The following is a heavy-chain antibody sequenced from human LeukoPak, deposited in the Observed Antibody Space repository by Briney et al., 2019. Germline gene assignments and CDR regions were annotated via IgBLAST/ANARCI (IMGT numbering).Heavy chain of an antibody. D-gene: IGHD3-10*01. V-gene: IGHV1-24*01. CDR1: GYTLTELS. CDR2: FDPEDGET. J-gene: IGHJ4*02. Sequence: ASVKVSCKVSGYTLTELSMHWVRQAPGKGLEWMGGFDPEDGETIYAQKFQGRVTITRNTSISTAYMELSSLRPEDTAVYYCARDLVGSAISYSSGAWDYWGQGTLVTVSS. CDR3: ARDLVGSAISYSSGAWDY.